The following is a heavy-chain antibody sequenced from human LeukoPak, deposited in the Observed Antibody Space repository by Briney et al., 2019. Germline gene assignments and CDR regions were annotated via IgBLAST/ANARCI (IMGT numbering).Heavy chain of an antibody. D-gene: IGHD6-13*01. CDR3: ARGTAITAGIDY. CDR2: INTDGSAA. V-gene: IGHV3-74*01. J-gene: IGHJ4*02. CDR1: GFTFSNSW. Sequence: GGSLRLSCAASGFTFSNSWMHWVRQAPGKGLVWVSHINTDGSAATYGDPAKGRFTVPRDNAKNTLFLQMSSLRVEDTGVYYCARGTAITAGIDYWGQGTLVTVSS.